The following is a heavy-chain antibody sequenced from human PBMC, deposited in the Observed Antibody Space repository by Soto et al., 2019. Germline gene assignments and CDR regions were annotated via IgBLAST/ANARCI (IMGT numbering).Heavy chain of an antibody. D-gene: IGHD1-1*01. Sequence: GASVKVSCKASGYTFTSYYMHWVRQAPGQGLEWMRIINPSGGSTSYAQKFQGRVTMTRDTSTSTVYMELSSLRSEDTAVYYCARYTITNCLDYWGQGTLVTVSS. V-gene: IGHV1-46*01. CDR2: INPSGGST. J-gene: IGHJ4*02. CDR1: GYTFTSYY. CDR3: ARYTITNCLDY.